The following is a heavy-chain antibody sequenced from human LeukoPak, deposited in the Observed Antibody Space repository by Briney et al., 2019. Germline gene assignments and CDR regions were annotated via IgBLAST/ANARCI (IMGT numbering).Heavy chain of an antibody. Sequence: SETLSLTFAVYGGSFSGYYWSWIRQPPGKGLEWIGEINHVGSTNYNPSLKSRVTISVDTSKNQFSLKLSSVTAADTAVYYCASSPFITAAGIGAFDIWGQGTMVTVSS. V-gene: IGHV4-34*01. CDR1: GGSFSGYY. D-gene: IGHD6-13*01. CDR2: INHVGST. CDR3: ASSPFITAAGIGAFDI. J-gene: IGHJ3*02.